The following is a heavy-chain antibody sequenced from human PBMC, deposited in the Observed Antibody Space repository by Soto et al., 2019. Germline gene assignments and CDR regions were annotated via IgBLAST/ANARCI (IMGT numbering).Heavy chain of an antibody. V-gene: IGHV4-39*01. J-gene: IGHJ6*03. CDR2: IYYSGST. CDR3: ARHVQLYCSSTSCYAGDYYYMDV. Sequence: SETLSLTCTVSGGSISSSSYYWGWIRQPPGKGLEWIGSIYYSGSTYYNPSLKSRVTISVDTSKNQFSLKLSSVTAADTAVYYCARHVQLYCSSTSCYAGDYYYMDVWGKGTTVTVSS. D-gene: IGHD2-2*01. CDR1: GGSISSSSYY.